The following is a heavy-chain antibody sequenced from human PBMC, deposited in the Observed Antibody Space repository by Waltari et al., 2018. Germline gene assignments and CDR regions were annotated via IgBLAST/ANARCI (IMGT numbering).Heavy chain of an antibody. J-gene: IGHJ4*02. V-gene: IGHV4-38-2*01. Sequence: QVQLQESGPGLVKPSETLSLTCAVSGYSISSGYYWGWIPQPPGKGLEWIGGIYHMGSTYYNPSLKSRVTISVDMSKNQFSLKLSSVTAADTAVYYCARHRSSSWYEGWGQGTLVTVSS. CDR2: IYHMGST. CDR1: GYSISSGYY. D-gene: IGHD6-13*01. CDR3: ARHRSSSWYEG.